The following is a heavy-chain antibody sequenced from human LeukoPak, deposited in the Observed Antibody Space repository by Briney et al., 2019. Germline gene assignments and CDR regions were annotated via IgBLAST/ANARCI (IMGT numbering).Heavy chain of an antibody. CDR3: ASCIAVAGTDDAFDI. D-gene: IGHD6-19*01. J-gene: IGHJ3*02. V-gene: IGHV1-2*02. Sequence: GASVRVSCKASGYTFTGYYMHWVRQAPGQGLEWMGWINPNSGGTNYAQKFQGRVTMTRDTSISTAYMELSRLRSDDTAVYYCASCIAVAGTDDAFDIWGKGTMVTVSS. CDR2: INPNSGGT. CDR1: GYTFTGYY.